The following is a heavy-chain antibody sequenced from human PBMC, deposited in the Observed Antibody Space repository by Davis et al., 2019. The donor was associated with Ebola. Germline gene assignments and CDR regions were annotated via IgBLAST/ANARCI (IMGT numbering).Heavy chain of an antibody. D-gene: IGHD5-12*01. Sequence: PSETLSLTCAISGDSVSSGGWNWIRQSPSRGLEWLGRTFYTSKWHNDYAESVKSQMTINPDTSKNQFSLKLNSVTPEDTAVYYCGRGWLRTGIDYWGQGTLVTVSS. CDR1: GDSVSSGG. CDR2: TFYTSKWHN. J-gene: IGHJ4*02. V-gene: IGHV6-1*01. CDR3: GRGWLRTGIDY.